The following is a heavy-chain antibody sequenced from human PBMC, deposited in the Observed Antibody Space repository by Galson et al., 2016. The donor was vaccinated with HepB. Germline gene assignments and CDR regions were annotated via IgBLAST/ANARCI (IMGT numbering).Heavy chain of an antibody. V-gene: IGHV4-61*02. J-gene: IGHJ5*02. CDR2: LHTSGST. CDR1: SGSITSGSYY. Sequence: TLSLTCSVSSGSITSGSYYWSWIRQPAGKGLEWIGRLHTSGSTKYNPSLKSRVTISVDTSKNQFFPTLISVTAADTALYFCAKDLGREGGFGPWDQGTLVTFAS. D-gene: IGHD1-26*01. CDR3: AKDLGREGGFGP.